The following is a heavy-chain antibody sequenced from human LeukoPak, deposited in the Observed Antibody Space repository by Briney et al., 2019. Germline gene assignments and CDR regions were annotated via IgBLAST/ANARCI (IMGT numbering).Heavy chain of an antibody. J-gene: IGHJ4*02. CDR1: GYTFSGYF. CDR3: ARDRGYSSSWQFDY. V-gene: IGHV1-2*02. Sequence: ASVRLSRKASGYTFSGYFMHWVRQAPGQGLEWMGWLNPNNGGTNYAQRFQGRVTMTRDTSISTAYMELSRLTSDDTAVYFCARDRGYSSSWQFDYWGQGALGTVSS. D-gene: IGHD6-13*01. CDR2: LNPNNGGT.